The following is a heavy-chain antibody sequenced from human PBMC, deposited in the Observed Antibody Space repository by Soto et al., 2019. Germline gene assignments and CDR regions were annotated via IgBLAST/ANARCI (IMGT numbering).Heavy chain of an antibody. J-gene: IGHJ5*02. Sequence: SETLSLTCTVSGASISGFYWSWIRKSAGKGLEWIGRIYATGTTDYNPSLNSRVMMSVDTSKKQFSLKLRPVTAADTAVYYCVRDGTKTLREWFDPWGQGISVTVSS. CDR2: IYATGTT. V-gene: IGHV4-4*07. D-gene: IGHD1-1*01. CDR3: VRDGTKTLREWFDP. CDR1: GASISGFY.